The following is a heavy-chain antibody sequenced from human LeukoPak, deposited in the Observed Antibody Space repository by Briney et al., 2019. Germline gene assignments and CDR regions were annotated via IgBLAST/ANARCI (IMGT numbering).Heavy chain of an antibody. CDR3: ARRTVRFLEWSYYFDY. Sequence: SETLSLTCAVSGYSISSGYYWGWIRQPPGKGLEWIGSIYHSGSTYYNPSLKSRVTISVDTSKNQFSLKLSSVTAADTAVHYCARRTVRFLEWSYYFDYWGQGTLVTVSS. CDR1: GYSISSGYY. J-gene: IGHJ4*02. V-gene: IGHV4-38-2*01. CDR2: IYHSGST. D-gene: IGHD3-3*01.